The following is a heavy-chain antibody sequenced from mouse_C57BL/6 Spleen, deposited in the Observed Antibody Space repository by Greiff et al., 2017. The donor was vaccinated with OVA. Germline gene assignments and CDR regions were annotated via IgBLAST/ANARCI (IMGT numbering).Heavy chain of an antibody. D-gene: IGHD1-1*01. Sequence: QVQLQQPGAELVMPGASVKLSCKASGYTFTSYWMHWVKQRPGQGLEWIGEIDPSDSYTNYNQKFKGKSTLTVDKSSSTAYMQLSSLTSEDSAVYYCAICSKGWFAYWGQGTLVTVSA. CDR2: IDPSDSYT. CDR3: AICSKGWFAY. J-gene: IGHJ3*01. V-gene: IGHV1-69*01. CDR1: GYTFTSYW.